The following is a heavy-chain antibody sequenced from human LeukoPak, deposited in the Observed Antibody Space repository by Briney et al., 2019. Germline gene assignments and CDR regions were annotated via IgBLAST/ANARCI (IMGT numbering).Heavy chain of an antibody. Sequence: PGGSLRLSCAASGFTFSSYAMTWVRQAPGRGLEWVSAISVSGGSTYYADSVKGRFTISRDNSKNTLYLQMNSLRAEDTAIYYCAKRNTALASDYWGLGTLVTVSS. D-gene: IGHD5-18*01. CDR2: ISVSGGST. V-gene: IGHV3-23*01. CDR1: GFTFSSYA. J-gene: IGHJ4*02. CDR3: AKRNTALASDY.